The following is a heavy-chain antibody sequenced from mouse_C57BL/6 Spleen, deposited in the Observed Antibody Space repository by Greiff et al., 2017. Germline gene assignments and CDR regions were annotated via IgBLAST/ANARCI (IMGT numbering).Heavy chain of an antibody. V-gene: IGHV1-72*01. CDR3: ARSDYYGSSYPMDY. J-gene: IGHJ4*01. Sequence: VQLQQPGAELVKPGASVKLSCKASGYTFTSYWMHWVKQRPGLGLEWIGRIDPNSGGTKYNEKFKSKATLTVDKPSSTAYMQLSSLTSEDSAVYYCARSDYYGSSYPMDYWGQGTSVTVSS. CDR1: GYTFTSYW. CDR2: IDPNSGGT. D-gene: IGHD1-1*01.